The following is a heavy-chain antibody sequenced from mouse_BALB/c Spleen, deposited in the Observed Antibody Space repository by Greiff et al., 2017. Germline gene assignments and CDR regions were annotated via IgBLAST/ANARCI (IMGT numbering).Heavy chain of an antibody. CDR1: GYTFTNYW. V-gene: IGHV1-63*02. CDR2: IYPGGGYT. Sequence: QVHVKQSGAELVRPGTSVKISCKASGYTFTNYWLGWVKQRPGHGLEWIGDIYPGGGYTNYNEKFKGKATLTADTSSSTAYMQLSSLTSEDSAVYFCTMITNYAMDYWGQGTSVTVSS. J-gene: IGHJ4*01. D-gene: IGHD2-4*01. CDR3: TMITNYAMDY.